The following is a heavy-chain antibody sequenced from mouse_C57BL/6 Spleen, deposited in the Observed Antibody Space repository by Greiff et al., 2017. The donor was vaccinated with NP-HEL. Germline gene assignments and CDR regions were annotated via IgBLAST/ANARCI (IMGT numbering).Heavy chain of an antibody. J-gene: IGHJ3*01. V-gene: IGHV5-4*01. CDR2: ISDGGSYT. CDR1: GFTFSSYA. CDR3: AREQLRFSWFAY. Sequence: DVMLVESGGGLVKPGGSLKLSCAASGFTFSSYAMSWVRQTPEKRLEWVATISDGGSYTYYPDNVKGRFTISRDNAKNNLYLQMSHLKSEDTAMYYCAREQLRFSWFAYWGQGTLVTVSA. D-gene: IGHD3-2*02.